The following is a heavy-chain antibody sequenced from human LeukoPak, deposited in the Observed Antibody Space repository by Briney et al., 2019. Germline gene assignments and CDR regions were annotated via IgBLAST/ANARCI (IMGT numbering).Heavy chain of an antibody. J-gene: IGHJ4*02. CDR1: GGSISSGSYY. Sequence: LSLTFTVSGGSISSGSYYWSWIRQPAGKGLEWIGRIYTSGSTNYNPSLKSRVTISVDTSKNQFSLKLSSVTAADTAVYYWAREGDYDFWSGYFSDYWGQGTLVTASS. V-gene: IGHV4-61*02. D-gene: IGHD3-3*01. CDR2: IYTSGST. CDR3: AREGDYDFWSGYFSDY.